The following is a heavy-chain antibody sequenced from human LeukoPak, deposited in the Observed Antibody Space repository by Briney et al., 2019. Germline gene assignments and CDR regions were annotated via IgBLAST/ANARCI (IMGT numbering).Heavy chain of an antibody. CDR2: ISSSSSYI. V-gene: IGHV3-21*01. CDR3: ARRLRDAFDI. J-gene: IGHJ3*02. CDR1: GFTFSSYS. Sequence: GGSLRLSCAASGFTFSSYSMNWGRQAPGRGLEWVSSISSSSSYIYYADSVKGRFTISRDNAKNSLYLQMNSLRAEDTAVYYCARRLRDAFDIWGQGTMVTVSS. D-gene: IGHD5-12*01.